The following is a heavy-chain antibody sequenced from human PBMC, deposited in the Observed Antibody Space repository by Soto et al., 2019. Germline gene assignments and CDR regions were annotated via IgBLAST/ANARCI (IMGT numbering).Heavy chain of an antibody. J-gene: IGHJ6*03. CDR1: GFTFSSYS. CDR2: ISSSSSYI. D-gene: IGHD2-2*03. V-gene: IGHV3-21*01. CDR3: ARDGNCSSTSCYEYYYYYMDV. Sequence: SGGSLRLSCAASGFTFSSYSMNWVRQAPGKGLEWVSSISSSSSYIYYADSVKGRFTISRDNAKNSLYLQMNSLGAEDTAVYYCARDGNCSSTSCYEYYYYYMDVWGKGTTVTVSS.